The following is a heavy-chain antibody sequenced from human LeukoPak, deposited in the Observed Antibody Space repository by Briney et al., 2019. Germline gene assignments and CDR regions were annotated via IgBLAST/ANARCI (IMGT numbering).Heavy chain of an antibody. CDR1: GFTFRSYS. J-gene: IGHJ4*02. V-gene: IGHV3-21*01. Sequence: GGSLRLSCAASGFTFRSYSMNWVRQAPGKGLEWVSAIDPSSTYIYYADSVKGRFTISRDNAENSLYLQMNSLRVEDTAVYYCARAPTVLVGYCSSSSCQADYWGQGALVTVSS. D-gene: IGHD2-2*01. CDR2: IDPSSTYI. CDR3: ARAPTVLVGYCSSSSCQADY.